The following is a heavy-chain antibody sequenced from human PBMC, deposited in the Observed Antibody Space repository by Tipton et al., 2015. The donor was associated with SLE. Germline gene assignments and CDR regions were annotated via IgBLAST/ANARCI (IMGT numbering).Heavy chain of an antibody. CDR3: ARAAPPNPYCSGGSCYSGPFWYYYYYMDV. J-gene: IGHJ6*03. Sequence: TLSLTCSVSGVSISTSRYYWGWIRQSPGQGLEWVGSLYAGGSTYFHPSLKSRASISADASKNHFSLKLNSVTAADTAVYYCARAAPPNPYCSGGSCYSGPFWYYYYYMDVWGKGTTVTVSS. CDR1: GVSISTSRYY. D-gene: IGHD2-15*01. V-gene: IGHV4-39*02. CDR2: LYAGGST.